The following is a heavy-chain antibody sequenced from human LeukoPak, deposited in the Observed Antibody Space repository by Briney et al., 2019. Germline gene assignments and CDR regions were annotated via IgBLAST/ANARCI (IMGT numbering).Heavy chain of an antibody. CDR3: AKSVAAAPFPFNV. Sequence: PGGSLRLSCAASGFTFSSYGMHWVRQAPGKGLEWVAFIRYDGSNKYNADSVKGRFTISRDNSKNTLYLQMNSLRADDTAVYYCAKSVAAAPFPFNVWGQGTMVTVSS. V-gene: IGHV3-30*02. D-gene: IGHD6-13*01. J-gene: IGHJ3*01. CDR2: IRYDGSNK. CDR1: GFTFSSYG.